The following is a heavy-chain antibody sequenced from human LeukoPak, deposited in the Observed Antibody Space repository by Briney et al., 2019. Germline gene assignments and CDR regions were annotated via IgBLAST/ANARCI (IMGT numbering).Heavy chain of an antibody. CDR1: GGSISSTTYY. V-gene: IGHV4-39*01. CDR2: VYYSWGT. J-gene: IGHJ4*02. D-gene: IGHD3-10*01. CDR3: ARQTSGTSRIDY. Sequence: PSETLSLTCTVSGGSISSTTYYWGWIRQPPGKGLEWIGRVYYSWGTYYNPSLKSRVTMSVDLSKTQFSLKLSSVTAADTAVYYCARQTSGTSRIDYWGQGTLVTVSS.